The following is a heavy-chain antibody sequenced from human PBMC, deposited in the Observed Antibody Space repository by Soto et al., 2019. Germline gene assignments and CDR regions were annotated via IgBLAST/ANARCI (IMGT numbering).Heavy chain of an antibody. D-gene: IGHD3-22*01. CDR2: IYYSGST. J-gene: IGHJ4*02. CDR1: GGSISSYY. V-gene: IGHV4-59*12. CDR3: ASGLYDSSGYYPFDY. Sequence: SETLSLTCTVSGGSISSYYWSWIRQPPGKGLEWIGYIYYSGSTNYDPSLKSRVTISVDRSKNQFSLKLSSVTAADTAVYYCASGLYDSSGYYPFDYWGQGTLVTVSS.